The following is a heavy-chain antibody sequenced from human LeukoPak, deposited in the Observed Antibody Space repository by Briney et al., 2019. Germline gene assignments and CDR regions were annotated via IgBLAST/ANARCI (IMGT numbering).Heavy chain of an antibody. Sequence: PGGSLRLSCAASGFTFSSYSVNWVRQAPGKGLEWVSSISSSSSYIYYADSVKGRFTISRDNAKNPLYLQMNSLRAEDTAVYYCARDREGTTYGMDVWGQGTTVTVSS. CDR3: ARDREGTTYGMDV. CDR2: ISSSSSYI. V-gene: IGHV3-21*01. CDR1: GFTFSSYS. D-gene: IGHD1-7*01. J-gene: IGHJ6*02.